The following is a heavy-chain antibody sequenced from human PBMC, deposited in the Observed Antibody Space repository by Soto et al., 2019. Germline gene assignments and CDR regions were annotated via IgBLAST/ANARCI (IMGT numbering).Heavy chain of an antibody. CDR2: INAGNGNT. D-gene: IGHD3-9*01. V-gene: IGHV1-3*01. CDR1: GYTFTSYA. J-gene: IGHJ4*02. Sequence: GASVKVSCKASGYTFTSYAMHWVRQAPGQRLEWMGWINAGNGNTKYSQKFQGRVTITRDTSASTAYMELSSLRSEDTAVYYCAIADILTGPYYFDYWGQVHLVTVS. CDR3: AIADILTGPYYFDY.